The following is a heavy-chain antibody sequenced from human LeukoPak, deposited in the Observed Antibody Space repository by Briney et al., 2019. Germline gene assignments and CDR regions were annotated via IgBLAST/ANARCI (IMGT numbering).Heavy chain of an antibody. CDR1: GGSFSGYY. CDR2: INHSGST. Sequence: SETLSLTCAVYGGSFSGYYWSWIRQPPGKGLEWIGEINHSGSTNYNPSLKSRVTISVDTSKNQFSLKLSSVTAADTAVYHCALIQPYYDFWSGYFADDYWGQGTLVTASS. CDR3: ALIQPYYDFWSGYFADDY. V-gene: IGHV4-34*01. D-gene: IGHD3-3*01. J-gene: IGHJ4*02.